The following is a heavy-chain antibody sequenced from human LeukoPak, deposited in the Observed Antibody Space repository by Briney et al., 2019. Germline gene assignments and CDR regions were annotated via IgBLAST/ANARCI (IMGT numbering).Heavy chain of an antibody. D-gene: IGHD5-18*01. J-gene: IGHJ5*02. CDR2: IVDSEKI. CDR1: GSSVSSGRYY. V-gene: IGHV4-31*03. Sequence: PSETLSFTCTVSGSSVSSGRYYWSWIRQHPGKSLEWIAYIVDSEKIYYNPSLKSRLILSLDTSENQFSLNLSSMTAADTAVYFCASGYGSGWFDAWGQGTLVAVSS. CDR3: ASGYGSGWFDA.